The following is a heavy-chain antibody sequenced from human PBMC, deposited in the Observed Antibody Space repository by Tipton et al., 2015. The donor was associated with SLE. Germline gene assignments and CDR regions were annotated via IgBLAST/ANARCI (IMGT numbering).Heavy chain of an antibody. V-gene: IGHV1-2*02. CDR2: INPNTGAT. CDR1: GYTFTDYY. Sequence: QSGAEVKEPGASVKVSCKASGYTFTDYYMHWVRQAPGQGLEWMGWINPNTGATGDAQKFQGRVSMTRDTSISTAYMELSRLRSDDTAVYYCARDNGPYASSWYWGQGTLVTVSS. CDR3: ARDNGPYASSWY. D-gene: IGHD6-13*01. J-gene: IGHJ4*02.